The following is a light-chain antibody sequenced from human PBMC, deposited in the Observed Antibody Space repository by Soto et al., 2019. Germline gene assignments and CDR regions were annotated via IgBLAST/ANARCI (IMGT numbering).Light chain of an antibody. J-gene: IGLJ1*01. CDR2: DVS. V-gene: IGLV2-14*01. CDR3: SSYTSSSTRV. Sequence: QSALTQPASVSGSPGQSITISCTGTSIDVGDYNYVSWYQQHPGKAPKLMIFDVSNRPSGVSNRFSGSKSGNTASLTISGLQAEDEADYYCSSYTSSSTRVFGTGTKLTVL. CDR1: SIDVGDYNY.